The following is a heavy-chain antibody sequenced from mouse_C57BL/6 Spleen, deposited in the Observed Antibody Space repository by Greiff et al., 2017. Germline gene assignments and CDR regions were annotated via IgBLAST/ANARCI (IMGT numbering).Heavy chain of an antibody. Sequence: VQLQQSGPELVKPGASVKIPCQASGYTFTDYNMDWVKQSHGKSLEWIGDINTNNGGTIYNEKFKGKATLTVDKSSSTAYMERRSLTSEDTAVNYCARMLRYAMDYWGQGTSVTVSS. V-gene: IGHV1-18*01. J-gene: IGHJ4*01. CDR3: ARMLRYAMDY. D-gene: IGHD1-1*01. CDR1: GYTFTDYN. CDR2: INTNNGGT.